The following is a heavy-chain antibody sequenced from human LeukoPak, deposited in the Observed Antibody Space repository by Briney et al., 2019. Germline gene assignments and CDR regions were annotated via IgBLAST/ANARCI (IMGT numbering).Heavy chain of an antibody. Sequence: ASVKVSCKASGYTFTSYGISWVRQAPGQGLEWMGWISAYNGNTNYAQKLQGRVTMTTDTSTSTAYMELRSLRSDDAAVYYCAKHSYGSGTYYPYYFDYWGQGTLVTVSS. CDR2: ISAYNGNT. CDR1: GYTFTSYG. D-gene: IGHD3-10*01. CDR3: AKHSYGSGTYYPYYFDY. J-gene: IGHJ4*02. V-gene: IGHV1-18*01.